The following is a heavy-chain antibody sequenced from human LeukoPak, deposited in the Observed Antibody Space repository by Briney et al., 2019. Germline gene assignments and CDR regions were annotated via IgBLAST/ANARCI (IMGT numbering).Heavy chain of an antibody. CDR3: ARGQYYDTNGNQYYFDD. Sequence: QPGRPLRLSCTASGFTFGNYAMSWVRQAPGKGVEWVGFIRSKTYGGTTEYAASVKGRFTISRDDSKNIASLQMNSLKTEDTAVYYYARGQYYDTNGNQYYFDDWGQGTLVTVSS. D-gene: IGHD2-8*01. CDR2: IRSKTYGGTT. V-gene: IGHV3-49*04. J-gene: IGHJ4*02. CDR1: GFTFGNYA.